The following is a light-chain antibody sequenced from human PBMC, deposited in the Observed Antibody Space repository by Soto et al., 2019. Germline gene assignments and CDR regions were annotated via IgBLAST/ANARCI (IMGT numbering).Light chain of an antibody. CDR1: QSITRW. Sequence: DIRMTQSPSTLSASVGDRVTITCRASQSITRWLAWYQQKPGEAPKLLIYDASSLESGVPSRFSGSGSGTEFTLTISSLQPEDFATYFCQQSYSTPPWTFGQGTKVDIK. V-gene: IGKV1-5*01. CDR3: QQSYSTPPWT. J-gene: IGKJ1*01. CDR2: DAS.